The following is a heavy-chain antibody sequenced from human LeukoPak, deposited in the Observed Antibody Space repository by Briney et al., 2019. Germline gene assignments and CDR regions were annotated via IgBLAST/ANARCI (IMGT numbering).Heavy chain of an antibody. D-gene: IGHD3-10*01. CDR3: ARAVRGANYYMDV. J-gene: IGHJ6*03. Sequence: SETLSLTCTVSGGSISSYYWSWIRQPPGKGLEWIGSIYYSGSTYYNPSLKSRVTISVDTSKNQFSLKLSSVTAADTAVYYCARAVRGANYYMDVWGKGTTVTVSS. V-gene: IGHV4-59*12. CDR1: GGSISSYY. CDR2: IYYSGST.